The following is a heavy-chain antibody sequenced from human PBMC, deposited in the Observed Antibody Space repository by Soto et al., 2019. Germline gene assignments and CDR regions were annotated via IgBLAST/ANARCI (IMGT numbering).Heavy chain of an antibody. D-gene: IGHD3-10*01. Sequence: SGPTLVNPTQTLTLTCTFSGFSLSTSGMCVSWIRQPPGKALEWLALIDWDDDKYHSTSLKTRLTISKDTSKNQVVLTMTNMDPVDTATYYCARTTYYGSGSYYDYYGMDVWGQGTTVTVSS. CDR3: ARTTYYGSGSYYDYYGMDV. J-gene: IGHJ6*02. V-gene: IGHV2-70*01. CDR1: GFSLSTSGMC. CDR2: IDWDDDK.